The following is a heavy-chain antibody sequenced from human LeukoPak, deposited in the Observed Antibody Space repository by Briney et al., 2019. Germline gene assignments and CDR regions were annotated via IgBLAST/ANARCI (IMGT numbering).Heavy chain of an antibody. CDR2: ISGSGGST. D-gene: IGHD3-10*01. CDR1: GFTFSSYA. CDR3: AKGKYGSGGYYRGEYYFDY. V-gene: IGHV3-23*01. J-gene: IGHJ4*02. Sequence: PGGSLRLSCAASGFTFSSYAMSWVRQAPGKGLEWVSAISGSGGSTYYADSVKGRFTISRDNSKNTLYLQMNSLRAEDTAVYYCAKGKYGSGGYYRGEYYFDYWGQGTLVTVSS.